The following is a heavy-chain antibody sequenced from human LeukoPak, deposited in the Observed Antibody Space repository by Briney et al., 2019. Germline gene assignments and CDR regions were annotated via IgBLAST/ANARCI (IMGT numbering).Heavy chain of an antibody. CDR3: AREHLVFRYFEI. D-gene: IGHD3-3*01. CDR1: GFTVSSNY. Sequence: GGSLRLSCAASGFTVSSNYMSWVRQAPGKGLEWVSVIYSGGSTYYADSVKGRFTISRDNSKNTLYLQMNSLRAEDTAVYYCAREHLVFRYFEIWGQGTMVTVSS. J-gene: IGHJ3*02. CDR2: IYSGGST. V-gene: IGHV3-66*01.